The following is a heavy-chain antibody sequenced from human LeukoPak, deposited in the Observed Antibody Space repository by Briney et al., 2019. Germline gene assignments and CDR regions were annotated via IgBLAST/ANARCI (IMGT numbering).Heavy chain of an antibody. CDR2: INPSGGST. V-gene: IGHV1-46*01. CDR1: GYTFTSYY. J-gene: IGHJ4*02. D-gene: IGHD1-26*01. Sequence: ASVKVSCEASGYTFTSYYMHWVRQAPGQGLEWMGIINPSGGSTSYAQKFQGRVTMTRDTSTSTVYMELSSLRSEDTAVYYCARDGSVGGAPDYWGQGTLVTVSS. CDR3: ARDGSVGGAPDY.